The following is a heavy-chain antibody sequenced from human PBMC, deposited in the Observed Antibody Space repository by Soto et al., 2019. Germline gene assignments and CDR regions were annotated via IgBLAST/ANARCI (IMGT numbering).Heavy chain of an antibody. J-gene: IGHJ4*02. CDR1: GFTFSSYA. V-gene: IGHV3-23*01. D-gene: IGHD3-10*01. CDR3: AKRAYGSDFDY. Sequence: EVQLLESGGGLVQPGGSLRLSCAVSGFTFSSYAMSWVRQAPGNGLEWVSVISGSGDSTYYADSVKGRFTISRDNSKNNLYLQMNSLRAEDTAVYYCAKRAYGSDFDYWGQGTLVTVSS. CDR2: ISGSGDST.